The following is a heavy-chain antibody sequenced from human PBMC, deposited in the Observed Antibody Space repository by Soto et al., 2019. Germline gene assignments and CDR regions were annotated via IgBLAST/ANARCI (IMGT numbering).Heavy chain of an antibody. Sequence: EVQLLESGGGLVQPGGSLRLSCAASGFTFSSYAMSWVRQAPGKGLEWVSAISGSGGSTYYADSVKGRFTISRDNCKNTLYLQINSLRAEDTAVYYCAKEYEYSSGWERIDYWGQGTLVTVSS. CDR3: AKEYEYSSGWERIDY. D-gene: IGHD6-19*01. J-gene: IGHJ4*02. V-gene: IGHV3-23*01. CDR2: ISGSGGST. CDR1: GFTFSSYA.